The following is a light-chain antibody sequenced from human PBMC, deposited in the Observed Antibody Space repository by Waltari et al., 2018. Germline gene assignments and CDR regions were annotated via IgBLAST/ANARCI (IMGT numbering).Light chain of an antibody. Sequence: EIVLTQSPATLSLSPGERATLSCRASQSVSSYLAWYQQKPGQAPRLLIYDASNRATGIPTRFSGSGSGTDFTLTISSLEPEDFAVYYCPQRSNWPPLTFGGGTKVEI. CDR3: PQRSNWPPLT. V-gene: IGKV3-11*01. J-gene: IGKJ4*01. CDR1: QSVSSY. CDR2: DAS.